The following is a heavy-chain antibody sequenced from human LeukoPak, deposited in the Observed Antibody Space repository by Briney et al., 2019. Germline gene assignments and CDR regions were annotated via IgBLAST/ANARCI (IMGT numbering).Heavy chain of an antibody. D-gene: IGHD5-24*01. V-gene: IGHV3-74*01. J-gene: IGHJ4*02. CDR3: ARVATGVGKIDY. CDR2: INSDGSST. CDR1: GFTFSSYW. Sequence: GGSLRLSCAAPGFTFSSYWMHWVRQAPGKGPVWVSRINSDGSSTSYADSVKGRFTISRDNAKNTLYLQMNSLRAEDTAVYYGARVATGVGKIDYWGQGTLVTVSS.